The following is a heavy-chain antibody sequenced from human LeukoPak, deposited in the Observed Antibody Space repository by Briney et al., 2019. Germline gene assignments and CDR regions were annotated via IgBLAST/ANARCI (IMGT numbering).Heavy chain of an antibody. CDR2: ISSKRSSYT. CDR3: EREHFSTPDY. CDR1: GFTLSDYY. V-gene: IGHV3-11*05. D-gene: IGHD4-11*01. Sequence: GGSLRLSCAASGFTLSDYYMSWIRQAPGKGLEWVSFISSKRSSYTKYADSVKGRFTISRDNAKNSLYLQMNSLRVEDKAVYYCEREHFSTPDYWGQGTLVTVSS. J-gene: IGHJ4*02.